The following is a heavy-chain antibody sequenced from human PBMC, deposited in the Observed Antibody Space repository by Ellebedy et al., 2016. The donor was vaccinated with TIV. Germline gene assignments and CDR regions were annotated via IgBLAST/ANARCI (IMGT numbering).Heavy chain of an antibody. J-gene: IGHJ4*02. Sequence: AASVKVSCKASGYTFTGYYMHWVRQAPGQGLEWMGWINPNSGGTNYAQKFQGRVTMTRDTSISTAYMELSRLRSDDTAVYYCAREGNYYDSSGYFDYWGQGTLVTVSS. CDR2: INPNSGGT. V-gene: IGHV1-2*02. CDR3: AREGNYYDSSGYFDY. CDR1: GYTFTGYY. D-gene: IGHD3-22*01.